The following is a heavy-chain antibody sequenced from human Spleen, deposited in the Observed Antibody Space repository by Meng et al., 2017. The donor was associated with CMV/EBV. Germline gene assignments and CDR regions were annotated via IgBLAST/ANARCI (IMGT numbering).Heavy chain of an antibody. CDR1: GGSISGYY. V-gene: IGHV4-59*01. Sequence: GSLRLSCTVSGGSISGYYWSWIRQPPGRGLEWIAYVYYSGTTNYIPSLRSRLTISVDTSRNPFSLNLTSVTAADTAVYYCARGVDFLSNDRPFDFWGQGTLVTVSS. J-gene: IGHJ4*02. CDR3: ARGVDFLSNDRPFDF. CDR2: VYYSGTT. D-gene: IGHD3-3*01.